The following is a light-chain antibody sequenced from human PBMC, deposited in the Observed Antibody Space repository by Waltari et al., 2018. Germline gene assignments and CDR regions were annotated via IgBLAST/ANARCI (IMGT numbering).Light chain of an antibody. CDR1: SLRSYY. J-gene: IGLJ2*01. V-gene: IGLV3-19*01. Sequence: SSELTQDPAVSVAMGQTVRITCQGDSLRSYYASWYQQRPGQAPRLVMYDKNNRPSVVPYRFSGSSSHNTASFTITGAQAEDEASYYCHSRDASGVGGSFGGGTKLTVL. CDR3: HSRDASGVGGS. CDR2: DKN.